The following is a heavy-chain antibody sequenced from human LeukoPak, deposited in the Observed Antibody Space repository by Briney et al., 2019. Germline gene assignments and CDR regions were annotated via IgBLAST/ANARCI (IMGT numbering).Heavy chain of an antibody. CDR3: AREALNDILTGANNDAFDI. D-gene: IGHD3-9*01. Sequence: GGSLRLSCAASGFTFSSYAVHWVRQAPGKGLEWVAVISYDGGNKYYADSVKGRFTISRDNSKNTLYLQMNSLRAADTAVYYCAREALNDILTGANNDAFDIWGQGTMVTVSS. V-gene: IGHV3-30-3*01. CDR1: GFTFSSYA. J-gene: IGHJ3*02. CDR2: ISYDGGNK.